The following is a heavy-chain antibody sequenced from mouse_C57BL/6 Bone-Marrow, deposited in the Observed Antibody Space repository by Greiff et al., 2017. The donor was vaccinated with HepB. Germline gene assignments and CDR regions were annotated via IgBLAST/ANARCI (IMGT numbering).Heavy chain of an antibody. CDR2: ISDGGSYT. CDR1: GFTFTSYA. J-gene: IGHJ3*01. CDR3: ARDYGYSAFAY. D-gene: IGHD2-2*01. Sequence: EVMLVESGGGLVKPGGSLKLSCAASGFTFTSYAMSWVRQPPEKRLEWVATISDGGSYTYYPDNLKGRFTISRDNAKNNLYLQMGHLKSEDTAMYYCARDYGYSAFAYWGQGTLVTVSA. V-gene: IGHV5-4*01.